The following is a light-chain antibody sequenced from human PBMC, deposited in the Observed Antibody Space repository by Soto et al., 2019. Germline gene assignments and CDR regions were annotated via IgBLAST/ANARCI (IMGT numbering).Light chain of an antibody. Sequence: QSVLTQPASVSGSPGQSITISCTGTSSDVGGYNYVSWYQQHPGKAPKLMIYDVSYRPSGVSNRFSGSKSGNTASLTISGIQAEDEADYYCSSYTSSSTVVFGGGTKLTVL. V-gene: IGLV2-14*01. J-gene: IGLJ2*01. CDR1: SSDVGGYNY. CDR2: DVS. CDR3: SSYTSSSTVV.